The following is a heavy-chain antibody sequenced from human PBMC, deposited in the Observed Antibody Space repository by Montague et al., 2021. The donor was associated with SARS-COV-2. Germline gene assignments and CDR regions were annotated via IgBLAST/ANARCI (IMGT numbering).Heavy chain of an antibody. CDR2: IYYSGST. J-gene: IGHJ3*02. CDR1: GGSISSSNYY. V-gene: IGHV4-39*01. CDR3: ASPTYYYDSSGSDAFDI. D-gene: IGHD3-22*01. Sequence: SETLSLTCTVSGGSISSSNYYWGWIRQPPGKGLEWIGSIYYSGSTYYNPSLKSRVTISVDTSKNQSSLKLSSVTAADTAVYYCASPTYYYDSSGSDAFDIWGQGTMVTVSS.